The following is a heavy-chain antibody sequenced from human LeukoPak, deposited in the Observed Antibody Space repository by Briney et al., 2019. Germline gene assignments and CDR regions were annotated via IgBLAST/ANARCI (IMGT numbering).Heavy chain of an antibody. CDR1: GFTFSNAW. CDR3: TTEGVAAAGTIDY. CDR2: IKSKTDGGTT. D-gene: IGHD6-13*01. V-gene: IGHV3-15*01. J-gene: IGHJ4*02. Sequence: GGSLRLSCAASGFTFSNAWMSWVRQAPGKGLEWVGRIKSKTDGGTTDYAAPVKGRFTISRDDSKNTLYLQMNSLKTEDTAVYYCTTEGVAAAGTIDYWGQGTLVTVSS.